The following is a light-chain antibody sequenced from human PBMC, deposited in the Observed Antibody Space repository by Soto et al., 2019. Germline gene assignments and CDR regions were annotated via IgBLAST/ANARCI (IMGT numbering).Light chain of an antibody. CDR3: TSYTSSSTYV. CDR1: SSDVGGYNY. J-gene: IGLJ1*01. CDR2: DVN. V-gene: IGLV2-14*01. Sequence: QSALTQPASVSGSPGQSITISCTGTSSDVGGYNYVSWYQKHPGKAPKLMIYDVNNRPSGVSNRFSGSKSGNTASLTISGLQAEDEADYYCTSYTSSSTYVFGTGTKVTVL.